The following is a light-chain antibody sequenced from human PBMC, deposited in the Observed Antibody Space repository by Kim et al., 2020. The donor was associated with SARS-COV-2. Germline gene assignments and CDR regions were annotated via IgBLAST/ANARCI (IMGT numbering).Light chain of an antibody. V-gene: IGLV2-14*03. CDR2: DVN. Sequence: GQSITISCTRTSSDVCTYNYVPWYQKYPGKAPKLMIYDVNKRPSGISNRFSGSKSGNTASLTISGLQAEDEADYYCSSYATSRSYVFGTGTKVTVL. CDR1: SSDVCTYNY. CDR3: SSYATSRSYV. J-gene: IGLJ1*01.